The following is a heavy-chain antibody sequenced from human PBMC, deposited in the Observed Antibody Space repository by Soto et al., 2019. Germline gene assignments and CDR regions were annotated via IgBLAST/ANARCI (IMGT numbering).Heavy chain of an antibody. J-gene: IGHJ4*02. CDR1: GGSISSYY. V-gene: IGHV4-59*01. D-gene: IGHD2-21*02. CDR2: IYYSGST. CDR3: ARVKYCGGDCYSFDY. Sequence: PSETLSLTCTVSGGSISSYYWSWIRQPPGKGLEWVGYIYYSGSTNYNPSLKSRVTISVDTSKNQFSLKLSSVTAADTAVYYCARVKYCGGDCYSFDYWGQGTLVTVSS.